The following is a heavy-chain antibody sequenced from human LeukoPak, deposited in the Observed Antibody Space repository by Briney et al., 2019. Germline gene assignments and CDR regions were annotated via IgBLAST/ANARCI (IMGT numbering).Heavy chain of an antibody. CDR1: GYTFTVYY. CDR3: ARASGELHLGY. V-gene: IGHV1-2*02. Sequence: ASVTVSFTASGYTFTVYYMHWVRQAPGQGLEWMGWINPNSGGTNYSQKFQGRVTMTRDTSISTAYMELSRLRSDDTAVYYCARASGELHLGYWGQGTLVTVSS. D-gene: IGHD1-26*01. J-gene: IGHJ4*02. CDR2: INPNSGGT.